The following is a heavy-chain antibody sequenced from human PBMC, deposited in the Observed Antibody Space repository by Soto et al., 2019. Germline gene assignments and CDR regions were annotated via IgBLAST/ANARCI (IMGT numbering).Heavy chain of an antibody. Sequence: PGGSLRLSCAASGFTFSSYAMHWVRQAPGKGLEWVAVISYDGSNKYYADSVKGRFTISRDNSKNTLYLQMNSLRAEDTAVYYCARVSESTDSSGYYHNRYYYYGMDVWGQGTTVTVSS. J-gene: IGHJ6*02. CDR3: ARVSESTDSSGYYHNRYYYYGMDV. D-gene: IGHD3-22*01. V-gene: IGHV3-30-3*01. CDR2: ISYDGSNK. CDR1: GFTFSSYA.